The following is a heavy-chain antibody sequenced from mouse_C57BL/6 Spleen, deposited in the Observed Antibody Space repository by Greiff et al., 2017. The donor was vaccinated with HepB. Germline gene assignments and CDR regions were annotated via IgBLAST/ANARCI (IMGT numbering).Heavy chain of an antibody. J-gene: IGHJ2*01. D-gene: IGHD2-3*01. CDR3: ARGAYDGYSFDY. V-gene: IGHV1-47*01. Sequence: VKLQQSGAELVKPRASVKMSCKASGYTFTTYPIEWMKQNHGKSLEWIGNFHPYNDDTKYNEKFKGKATLTVEKSSSTVYLELSRLTSDDSAVYYCARGAYDGYSFDYWGQGTTLTVSS. CDR2: FHPYNDDT. CDR1: GYTFTTYP.